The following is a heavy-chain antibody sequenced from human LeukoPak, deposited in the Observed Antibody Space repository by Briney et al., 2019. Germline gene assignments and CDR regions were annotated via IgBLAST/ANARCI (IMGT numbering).Heavy chain of an antibody. V-gene: IGHV4-59*01. CDR1: RGSLSGYS. CDR2: IYYSGDT. Sequence: SETLSLTCTVSRGSLSGYSWSWIRQSPGGGLEWIGYIYYSGDTAYNPSLRSRVTMSVDTSKNQFSLQLRSMTTADTAVYYCARDRVGATLVGRRENYYYMDVWGKGTTVTVSS. J-gene: IGHJ6*03. CDR3: ARDRVGATLVGRRENYYYMDV. D-gene: IGHD1-26*01.